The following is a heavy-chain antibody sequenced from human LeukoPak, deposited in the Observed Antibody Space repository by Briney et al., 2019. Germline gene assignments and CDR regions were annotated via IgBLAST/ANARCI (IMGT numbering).Heavy chain of an antibody. Sequence: GESLKISCKGSGYSFTSYWIGWVRRMPGKGLEWMGIIYPGDSDTRYSPSFQGQVTISANKSISTAYLQWSSLKASDTAMYYCARQETDFWSGYYPRAEYFQHWGQGTLVTVSS. V-gene: IGHV5-51*01. CDR2: IYPGDSDT. CDR1: GYSFTSYW. CDR3: ARQETDFWSGYYPRAEYFQH. D-gene: IGHD3-3*01. J-gene: IGHJ1*01.